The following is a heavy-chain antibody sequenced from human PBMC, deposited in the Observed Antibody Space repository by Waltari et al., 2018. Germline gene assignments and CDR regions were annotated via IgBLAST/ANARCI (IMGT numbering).Heavy chain of an antibody. D-gene: IGHD3-10*01. J-gene: IGHJ4*02. CDR3: AKGLNYGSGRGGVDY. CDR2: ISWNSGSI. CDR1: GFTFDDYA. V-gene: IGHV3-9*01. Sequence: EVQLVESGGGLVQPGRSLRLSCAASGFTFDDYAMHWVRQAPGKGLEWVSGISWNSGSIGYADSVKGRFTISRDNAKNSLYLQMNSLRAEDTALYYCAKGLNYGSGRGGVDYWGQGTLVTVSS.